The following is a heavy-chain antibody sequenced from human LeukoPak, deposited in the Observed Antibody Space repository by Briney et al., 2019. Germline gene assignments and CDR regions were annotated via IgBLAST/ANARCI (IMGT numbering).Heavy chain of an antibody. CDR1: GFVFSSYA. CDR3: AKDIYYGSGSYGYYFDY. J-gene: IGHJ4*02. D-gene: IGHD3-10*01. CDR2: IRYDGRDK. Sequence: PGGSLRLSCAASGFVFSSYAMRWVRQAPGKGLEWVAFIRYDGRDKNYADSVKGRFTISRDNSKNTLYLQMNSLRAEDTALYYCAKDIYYGSGSYGYYFDYWGQGTLVTVSS. V-gene: IGHV3-30*02.